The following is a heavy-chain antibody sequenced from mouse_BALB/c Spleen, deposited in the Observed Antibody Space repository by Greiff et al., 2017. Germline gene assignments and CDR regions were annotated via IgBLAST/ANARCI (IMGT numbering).Heavy chain of an antibody. CDR1: GFTFSSYA. CDR2: ISSGGST. V-gene: IGHV5-6-5*01. D-gene: IGHD2-4*01. J-gene: IGHJ4*01. CDR3: ARESPMITWAMDY. Sequence: EVHLVESGGGLVKPGGSLKLSCAASGFTFSSYAMSWVRQTPEKRLEWVASISSGGSTYYPDSVKGRFTISRDNARNILYLQMSSLRSEDTAMYYCARESPMITWAMDYWGQGTSVTVSS.